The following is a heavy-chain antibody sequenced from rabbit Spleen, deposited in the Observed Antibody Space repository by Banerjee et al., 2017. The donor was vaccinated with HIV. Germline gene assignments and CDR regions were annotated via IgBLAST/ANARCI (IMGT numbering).Heavy chain of an antibody. CDR2: IDPIFRRT. Sequence: QLKESGGGLVQPGGSLKLSCKASGFTLSSYYMNWVRQAPGKGLEWIGYIDPIFRRTYYASWVNGRFTISTHNAQNTLYLQLSSLTAADTATYFCARDNGSGDYIDVYFDLWGPGTLVTVS. D-gene: IGHD1-1*01. J-gene: IGHJ4*01. V-gene: IGHV1S7*01. CDR1: GFTLSSYY. CDR3: ARDNGSGDYIDVYFDL.